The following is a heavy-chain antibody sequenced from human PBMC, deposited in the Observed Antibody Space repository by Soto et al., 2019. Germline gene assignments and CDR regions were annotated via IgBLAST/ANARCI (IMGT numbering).Heavy chain of an antibody. D-gene: IGHD3-3*01. J-gene: IGHJ5*02. V-gene: IGHV1-24*01. Sequence: ASVKVSCKVSGYTLTKLSMHWVRQAPGKGLEWMGGFDPEDGETIYAQKFQGRVTMTEDTSTDTAYMELSSLRSEDTAVYYCAIVNYDFWSGYVQNNWFDPWGQGTLVTVSS. CDR1: GYTLTKLS. CDR3: AIVNYDFWSGYVQNNWFDP. CDR2: FDPEDGET.